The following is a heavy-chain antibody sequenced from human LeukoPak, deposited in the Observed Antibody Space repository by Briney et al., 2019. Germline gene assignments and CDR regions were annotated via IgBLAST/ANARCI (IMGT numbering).Heavy chain of an antibody. V-gene: IGHV3-21*01. CDR3: ARDRLRVAAPDAFDI. D-gene: IGHD6-19*01. J-gene: IGHJ3*02. Sequence: PGGSLRLSCAAAGFTFSSYSMNWVRQAPGKGLDWVSSISSSSSYIYYADSVKGRFTISRDNAKNSLYLQMNSLRAEDTAVYYCARDRLRVAAPDAFDIWGQGTMVTVSS. CDR2: ISSSSSYI. CDR1: GFTFSSYS.